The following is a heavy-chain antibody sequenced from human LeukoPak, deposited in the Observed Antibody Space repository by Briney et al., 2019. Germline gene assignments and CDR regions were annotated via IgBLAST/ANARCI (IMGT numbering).Heavy chain of an antibody. CDR2: IRYDGRYK. Sequence: GGALRLSCAASGFTFSIYGMHWVRHAPGKGLEVVAFIRYDGRYKYYADSVKGRFTISRDNSKNTLFLQMNRLRPEDTALCYLANGVVGGYYRWGGDYWGQGTLVTVSS. CDR1: GFTFSIYG. D-gene: IGHD3-16*02. CDR3: ANGVVGGYYRWGGDY. J-gene: IGHJ4*02. V-gene: IGHV3-30*02.